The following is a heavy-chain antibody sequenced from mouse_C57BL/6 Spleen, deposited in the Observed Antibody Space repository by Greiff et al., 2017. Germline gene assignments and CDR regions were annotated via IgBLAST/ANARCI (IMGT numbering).Heavy chain of an antibody. Sequence: VMLVESGPGLVQPSQSLSITCTVSGFSLTSYGVHWVRQSPGKGLEWLGVIWSGGSTDYNAAFISRLSISKDNSKSQVFFKMNSLQADDTAIYYCARPPFYGSSGGFAYWGQGTLVTVSA. V-gene: IGHV2-2*01. J-gene: IGHJ3*01. D-gene: IGHD1-1*01. CDR1: GFSLTSYG. CDR2: IWSGGST. CDR3: ARPPFYGSSGGFAY.